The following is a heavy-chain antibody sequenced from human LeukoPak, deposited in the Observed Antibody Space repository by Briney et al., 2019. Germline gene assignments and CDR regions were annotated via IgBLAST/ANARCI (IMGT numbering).Heavy chain of an antibody. CDR2: ISSSSSYI. J-gene: IGHJ2*01. D-gene: IGHD4-17*01. CDR3: ARVRRGGDQYFDL. Sequence: GGSLRLSCAASGFTFSSYSMNWVRQAPGKGLEWVSSISSSSSYIYYADSVKGRFTISRDNAKNSLYLQMNSLRAEDTAVYYCARVRRGGDQYFDLWGRGTLVTVSS. V-gene: IGHV3-21*01. CDR1: GFTFSSYS.